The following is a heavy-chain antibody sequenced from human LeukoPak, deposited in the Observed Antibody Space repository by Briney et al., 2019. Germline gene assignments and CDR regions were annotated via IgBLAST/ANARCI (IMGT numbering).Heavy chain of an antibody. CDR1: GGSFSGYY. CDR3: ARVPSGVVEPPTRGDYFDF. CDR2: INPSGRT. J-gene: IGHJ4*02. Sequence: PSETLSLTCAVYGGSFSGYYWSWIRQPPGKGLEWIGEINPSGRTNYNPPLKSRVTISVDTSKNQFSLKWSSVTAADTAVYYCARVPSGVVEPPTRGDYFDFWGQGTLVTVSS. V-gene: IGHV4-34*01. D-gene: IGHD2-2*01.